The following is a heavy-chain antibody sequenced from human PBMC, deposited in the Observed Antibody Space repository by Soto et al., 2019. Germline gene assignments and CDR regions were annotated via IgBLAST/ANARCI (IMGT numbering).Heavy chain of an antibody. J-gene: IGHJ6*02. CDR3: ARREELGLYYGMDV. Sequence: GGSLRLSCAASGFTFSSYAMYWVRQAPGKGLEWVAVISYDGSTKYYADSVKGRFTISRDNSKNTLYLQMNSLRAEDTDVYYCARREELGLYYGMDVWGQGTTVTVSS. V-gene: IGHV3-30-3*01. D-gene: IGHD1-26*01. CDR2: ISYDGSTK. CDR1: GFTFSSYA.